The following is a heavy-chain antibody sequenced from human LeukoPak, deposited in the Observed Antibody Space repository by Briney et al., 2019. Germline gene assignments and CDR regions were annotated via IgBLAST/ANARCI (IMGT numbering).Heavy chain of an antibody. J-gene: IGHJ6*02. V-gene: IGHV1-69*13. CDR3: ARESGWYENYGMDV. Sequence: ASVKVSCKASGGTFSSYATSWVRQAPGQGLEWMGGIIPIFGTANYAQKFQGRVTITADESTSTAYMELSSLRSEDTAVYYCARESGWYENYGMDVWGQGTTVTVSS. D-gene: IGHD6-19*01. CDR1: GGTFSSYA. CDR2: IIPIFGTA.